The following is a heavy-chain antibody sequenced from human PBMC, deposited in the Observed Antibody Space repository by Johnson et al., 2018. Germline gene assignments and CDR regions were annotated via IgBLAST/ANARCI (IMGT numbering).Heavy chain of an antibody. Sequence: VQLVESGGGLVKPGGSXRLSCAASGFTFSSYTMNWVRQAPGKGPEWVSSISGSSSYIYYADSVKGRFTISRDNAKNSLYLQMNSLRAEDTAVYYCARGVSDSSLDAFDIRGQGTMVTVSS. D-gene: IGHD3-22*01. CDR1: GFTFSSYT. J-gene: IGHJ3*02. CDR2: ISGSSSYI. V-gene: IGHV3-21*01. CDR3: ARGVSDSSLDAFDI.